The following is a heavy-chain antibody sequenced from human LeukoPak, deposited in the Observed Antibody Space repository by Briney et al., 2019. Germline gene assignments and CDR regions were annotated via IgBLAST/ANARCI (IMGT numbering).Heavy chain of an antibody. CDR1: GFTFSSYW. V-gene: IGHV3-74*01. CDR2: INSDGSST. CDR3: PRGPIVVVPAASYMDV. D-gene: IGHD2-2*01. J-gene: IGHJ6*03. Sequence: GGPLRLSCAASGFTFSSYWMHWVRQAPGKGLVWVSRINSDGSSTSYADSVKGRFTISRDNAKNTLYLPMNSLRAEDTPVYYCPRGPIVVVPAASYMDVWGKGTTVTIPS.